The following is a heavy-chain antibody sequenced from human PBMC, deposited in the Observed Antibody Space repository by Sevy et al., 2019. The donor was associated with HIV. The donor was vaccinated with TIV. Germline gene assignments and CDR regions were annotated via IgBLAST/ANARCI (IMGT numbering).Heavy chain of an antibody. Sequence: ASVKVSCKASGYTFTGYYMHWVRQAPGQGLEWMGWINPNSGGTNYAQMFQRRVTMTRDTSISTAYMELSRLRSDDTAVYYCARGATGIAAAGTVVWGQGTLVTVSS. D-gene: IGHD6-13*01. CDR3: ARGATGIAAAGTVV. CDR2: INPNSGGT. CDR1: GYTFTGYY. J-gene: IGHJ4*02. V-gene: IGHV1-2*02.